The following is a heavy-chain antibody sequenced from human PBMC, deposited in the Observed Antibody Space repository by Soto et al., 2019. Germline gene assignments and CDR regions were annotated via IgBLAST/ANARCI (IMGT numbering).Heavy chain of an antibody. Sequence: ASVKVSCKASGYTFTSYGISWVRQAPGQGLEWMGWISAYNGNTNYAQKLQGRVTMTTDTSTSTAYMELRSLRSDDTAVYYCARDGTPVGATTLYYYYYGMDVWGQGTTVTVSS. CDR1: GYTFTSYG. CDR3: ARDGTPVGATTLYYYYYGMDV. V-gene: IGHV1-18*01. D-gene: IGHD1-26*01. J-gene: IGHJ6*02. CDR2: ISAYNGNT.